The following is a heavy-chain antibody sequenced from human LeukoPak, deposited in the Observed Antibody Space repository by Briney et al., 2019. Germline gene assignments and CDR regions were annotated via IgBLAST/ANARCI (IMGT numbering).Heavy chain of an antibody. CDR1: GASINSYY. CDR2: IYYNRST. V-gene: IGHV4-59*12. Sequence: SETLSLTCSVSGASINSYYWSWIRQPPGKGLEWIGNIYYNRSTTYNPSLKSRVTISVDTSKNQFSLKLSSVTAADTAVYYCARDRSYYYDSSGYQTFDYWGQGTLVTVSS. D-gene: IGHD3-22*01. J-gene: IGHJ4*02. CDR3: ARDRSYYYDSSGYQTFDY.